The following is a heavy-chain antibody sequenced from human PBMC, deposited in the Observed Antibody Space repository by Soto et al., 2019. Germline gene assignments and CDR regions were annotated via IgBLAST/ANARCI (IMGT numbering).Heavy chain of an antibody. J-gene: IGHJ6*02. Sequence: GESLKISCKGSGYSFTSYWIGWVRQMPGKGLEWMGIIYPGDSDTRYSPSFQGQVTISADKSISTAYLQWSSLKASDTAMYYCARPSYCSSTSCIDYYGMDVWGQGTTVTVSS. CDR2: IYPGDSDT. V-gene: IGHV5-51*01. CDR1: GYSFTSYW. CDR3: ARPSYCSSTSCIDYYGMDV. D-gene: IGHD2-2*01.